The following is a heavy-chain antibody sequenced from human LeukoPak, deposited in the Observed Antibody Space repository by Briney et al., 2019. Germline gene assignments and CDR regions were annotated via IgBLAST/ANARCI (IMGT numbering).Heavy chain of an antibody. Sequence: GGSLRLSCAASGFTFDDYGLSWVRQAPGKGLVWVSRISTDASSTTYADSVKGRFTISRDNAKDTLYLQMNSLRAEDTAVYYCTGHHQAYSRTYWGQGTLVTVSS. J-gene: IGHJ4*02. CDR1: GFTFDDYG. CDR2: ISTDASST. V-gene: IGHV3-74*01. D-gene: IGHD6-13*01. CDR3: TGHHQAYSRTY.